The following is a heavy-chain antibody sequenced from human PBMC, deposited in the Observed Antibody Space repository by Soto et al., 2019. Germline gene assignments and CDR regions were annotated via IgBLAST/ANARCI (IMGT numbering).Heavy chain of an antibody. CDR2: IYWDDDK. Sequence: QITLKESGPPLVKPTQTLTLTCTFSGFSLSTSGVGVGWIRQPPGKALEWLALIYWDDDKRYSPSLKSRLTITKDTSKNQVVLTMTNMDPVDTATYYCAHSWWELRVGIGEPVYFDYWGQGTLVTVSS. J-gene: IGHJ4*02. V-gene: IGHV2-5*02. CDR1: GFSLSTSGVG. CDR3: AHSWWELRVGIGEPVYFDY. D-gene: IGHD1-26*01.